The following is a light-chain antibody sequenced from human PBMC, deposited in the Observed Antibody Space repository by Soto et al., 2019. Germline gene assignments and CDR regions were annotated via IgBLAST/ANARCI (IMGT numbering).Light chain of an antibody. CDR1: QYLSIW. V-gene: IGKV1D-12*01. J-gene: IGKJ3*01. CDR3: QQGRTSPFS. CDR2: SAS. Sequence: DIQMTQSPSFVSASLGDRVTLTCRASQYLSIWLSWYQHRLGEAPRLLIFSASTLKNGVPARFRGSGSGTDFTLTISGLQPEDVATYYCQQGRTSPFSFGPGTKV.